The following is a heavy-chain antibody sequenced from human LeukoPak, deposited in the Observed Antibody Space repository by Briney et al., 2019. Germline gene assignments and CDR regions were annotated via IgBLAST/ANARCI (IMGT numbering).Heavy chain of an antibody. Sequence: PEGSLRLSCTASGFSFSGHWMHWARQLPGKGLVWVSRINADGSSASYADSVKGRFTISRDNAKNTLYLQMNSLGAEDTAMYYCARDYGRSRDYGMDVWGQGTTVTVSS. V-gene: IGHV3-74*01. D-gene: IGHD3-10*01. J-gene: IGHJ6*02. CDR2: INADGSSA. CDR3: ARDYGRSRDYGMDV. CDR1: GFSFSGHW.